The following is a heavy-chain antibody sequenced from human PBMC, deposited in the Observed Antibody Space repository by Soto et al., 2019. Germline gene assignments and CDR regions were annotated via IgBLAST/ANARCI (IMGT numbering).Heavy chain of an antibody. D-gene: IGHD1-26*01. Sequence: ASVKVSCKASGGTFSSYAISWVRQAPGQGLEWMGGIIPIFGTANYAQKFQGRVTITADESTSTAYMELSSLRSEDTAVYYCARDRTAFLLRERIVGVYTPYYFDYWGQGTLVTVSS. CDR1: GGTFSSYA. J-gene: IGHJ4*02. CDR2: IIPIFGTA. CDR3: ARDRTAFLLRERIVGVYTPYYFDY. V-gene: IGHV1-69*13.